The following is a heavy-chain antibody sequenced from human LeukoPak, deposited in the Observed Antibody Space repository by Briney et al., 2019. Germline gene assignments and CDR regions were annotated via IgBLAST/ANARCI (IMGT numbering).Heavy chain of an antibody. CDR1: GFTFSSYA. CDR2: ISDVGGT. CDR3: AKEAAVIGLPRLGP. V-gene: IGHV3-23*01. J-gene: IGHJ5*02. D-gene: IGHD3-16*01. Sequence: PGGSLRLSCAASGFTFSSYAMSWVRQAPGKGLEWVSGISDVGGTFYADSVRGRFTISRDNSKNTLYLQMNSLRAEDTAVYYCAKEAAVIGLPRLGPWGQGTLVTVSS.